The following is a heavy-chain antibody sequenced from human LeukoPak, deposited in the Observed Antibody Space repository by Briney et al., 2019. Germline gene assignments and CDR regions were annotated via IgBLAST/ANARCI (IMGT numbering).Heavy chain of an antibody. CDR3: ARLGSSGYTIDY. D-gene: IGHD3-22*01. J-gene: IGHJ4*02. CDR1: GGSFSGYY. CDR2: IYYSGST. V-gene: IGHV4-59*08. Sequence: PSETLSLTCAVYGGSFSGYYWSWIRQPPGKGLEWIGYIYYSGSTNYNPSLKSRVTISVDTSKNQFSLKLSSVTAADTAVYYCARLGSSGYTIDYWGQGTLVTVSS.